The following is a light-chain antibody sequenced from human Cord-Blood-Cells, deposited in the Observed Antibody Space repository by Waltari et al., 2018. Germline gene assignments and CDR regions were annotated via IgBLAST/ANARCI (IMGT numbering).Light chain of an antibody. CDR1: SSNIGSNY. V-gene: IGLV1-47*01. CDR3: AAWDDSLSGVV. J-gene: IGLJ2*01. Sequence: QSVLTQPPSASGTPGQRVTISCSGSSSNIGSNYVYWYQQLPGTAPKLLIYRNNQRPSGVPGRFSGSKSGTSASLAIGGLRSEDEADYYCAAWDDSLSGVVFGGGTKLTVL. CDR2: RNN.